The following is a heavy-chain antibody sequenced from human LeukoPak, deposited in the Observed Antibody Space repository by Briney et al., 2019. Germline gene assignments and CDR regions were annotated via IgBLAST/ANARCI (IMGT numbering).Heavy chain of an antibody. CDR1: GYTFTGYY. CDR2: ISPNSDDT. J-gene: IGHJ4*02. V-gene: IGHV1-2*02. CDR3: ARGGFDY. Sequence: ASVKVSGKASGYTFTGYYLHWERQAPGQGLEWMGWISPNSDDTNYAQKFRGRVNMTRDTSISTAYMELSRLRSDDTAIYYCARGGFDYWGQGTLVTVSS.